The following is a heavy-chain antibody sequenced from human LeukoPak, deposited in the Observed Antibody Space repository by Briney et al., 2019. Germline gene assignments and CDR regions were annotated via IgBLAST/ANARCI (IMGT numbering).Heavy chain of an antibody. CDR1: GYTFTGYY. Sequence: ASVKDSCKASGYTFTGYYMHWVRQAPGQGLEWMGWINPNSGGTNYAQKFHGWVTMTRDTSISTAYMELSRLRSDDTAVYDCARGFLREYNWNDGSWFDPWGQGTLVSVSS. CDR3: ARGFLREYNWNDGSWFDP. V-gene: IGHV1-2*04. D-gene: IGHD1-1*01. J-gene: IGHJ5*02. CDR2: INPNSGGT.